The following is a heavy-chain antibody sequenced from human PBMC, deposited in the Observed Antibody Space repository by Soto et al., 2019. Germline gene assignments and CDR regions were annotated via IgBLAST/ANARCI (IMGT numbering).Heavy chain of an antibody. CDR2: ISSGSRTI. CDR1: GFPFSTYT. V-gene: IGHV3-48*01. CDR3: ARDNGDCSSTSCYVTWFDP. J-gene: IGHJ5*02. D-gene: IGHD2-2*01. Sequence: GGSLRLSCAASGFPFSTYTMNWVRQAPGKGLEWVSFISSGSRTIYYADSVKGRFTISRDNAKNSLYLQMNSLRAEDTAVYYCARDNGDCSSTSCYVTWFDPWGQGTLATVSS.